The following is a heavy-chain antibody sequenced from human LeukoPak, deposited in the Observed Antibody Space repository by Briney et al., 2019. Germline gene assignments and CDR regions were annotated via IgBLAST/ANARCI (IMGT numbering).Heavy chain of an antibody. J-gene: IGHJ4*02. CDR2: VKGDGSAT. Sequence: PGGSLRLSCAASGFTFSGSAMHWVRQAPGRGLEWLASVKGDGSATSYVDSVKGRFTISRDNAKNSLYLQMNSLRADDTALYYCARSRGDFWGQGTLVTVSS. CDR1: GFTFSGSA. V-gene: IGHV3-7*01. CDR3: ARSRGDF.